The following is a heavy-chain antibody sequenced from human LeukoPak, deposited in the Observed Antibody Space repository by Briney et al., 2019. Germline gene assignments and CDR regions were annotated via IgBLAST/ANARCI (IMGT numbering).Heavy chain of an antibody. CDR3: ATSKIVGATPDGRLNY. J-gene: IGHJ4*02. D-gene: IGHD1-26*01. CDR2: FDPDDGET. V-gene: IGHV1-24*01. CDR1: GYTLTELS. Sequence: ASVKVSCKVPGYTLTELSMHWVRQAPGKGLEWMGGFDPDDGETIYAQKFQGRVTMTEDTSTDTAYMELSSLRSEDTAVYYCATSKIVGATPDGRLNYWGQGTLVTVSS.